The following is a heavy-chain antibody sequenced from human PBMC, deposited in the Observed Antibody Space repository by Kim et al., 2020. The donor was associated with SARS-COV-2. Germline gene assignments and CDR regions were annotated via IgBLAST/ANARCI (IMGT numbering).Heavy chain of an antibody. CDR1: GFTFSASA. CDR3: SRHSGKHGDRGFDN. Sequence: GGSLRLSCAASGFTFSASAMHWVRQASGKGLEWVGRIRSKPNNYETSYAASVTGRFTISRDDSTNTVYLQMDSLKTDDTALYFCSRHSGKHGDRGFDNWCQGTLVTVSS. CDR2: IRSKPNNYET. V-gene: IGHV3-73*01. J-gene: IGHJ4*02. D-gene: IGHD4-17*01.